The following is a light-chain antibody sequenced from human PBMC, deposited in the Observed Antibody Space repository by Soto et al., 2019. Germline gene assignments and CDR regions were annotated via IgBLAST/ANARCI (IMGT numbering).Light chain of an antibody. Sequence: DIQMTQSPSSLSASVGDRVTITCRASQDISNSLAWYQQKPGKVPKVLIYATSILQSGVPARFSGSGSGTDFTLTISSLQPEDVATYYCQNYNSAPLTFGGGTTVEI. CDR2: ATS. CDR1: QDISNS. CDR3: QNYNSAPLT. J-gene: IGKJ4*01. V-gene: IGKV1-27*01.